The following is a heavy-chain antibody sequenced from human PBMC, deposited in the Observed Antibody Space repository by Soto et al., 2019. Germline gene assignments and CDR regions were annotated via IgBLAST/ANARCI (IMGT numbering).Heavy chain of an antibody. Sequence: EVQLVQSGAEVKKPGESLRISCKGSGYSFTSYWISWVRQMPGKGLEWMGRIDPSDSYTNYSPSFQGHVTISADKSIXXADLQWSSLKASDTAMYYCARLQAAAGDNGLTFDYWGQGTLVTVSS. CDR2: IDPSDSYT. J-gene: IGHJ4*02. D-gene: IGHD6-13*01. V-gene: IGHV5-10-1*01. CDR3: ARLQAAAGDNGLTFDY. CDR1: GYSFTSYW.